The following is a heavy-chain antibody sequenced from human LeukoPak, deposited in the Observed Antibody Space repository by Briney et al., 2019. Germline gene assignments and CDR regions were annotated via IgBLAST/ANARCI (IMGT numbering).Heavy chain of an antibody. D-gene: IGHD4-17*01. J-gene: IGHJ3*02. CDR1: GFTFSSYG. Sequence: GGSLRLSCAASGFTFSSYGMHWVRQAPGKGLEWVAFIRYDGSNKYYADSVKGRFTISRDNSKNTLYLQMNSLRAEDTAVYYCAKDPNGDYVGAFDSWGQGTMVTVSS. CDR2: IRYDGSNK. V-gene: IGHV3-30*02. CDR3: AKDPNGDYVGAFDS.